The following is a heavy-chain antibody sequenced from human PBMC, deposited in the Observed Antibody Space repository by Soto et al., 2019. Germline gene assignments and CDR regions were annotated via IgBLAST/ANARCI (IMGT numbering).Heavy chain of an antibody. V-gene: IGHV4-59*01. Sequence: SETLSLTCTVSGGSIGSYYWSWIRQPPGKGLEWIGYIDYSGTTNYSPSLKSRLTISLDTSKNQFSLKLSSVTAADTAVYYCARGRRYTGRHDTYDIWGQGTMVTVSS. CDR1: GGSIGSYY. CDR3: ARGRRYTGRHDTYDI. CDR2: IDYSGTT. D-gene: IGHD1-26*01. J-gene: IGHJ3*02.